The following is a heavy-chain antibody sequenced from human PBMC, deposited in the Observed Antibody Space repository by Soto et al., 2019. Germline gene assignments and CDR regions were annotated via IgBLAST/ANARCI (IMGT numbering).Heavy chain of an antibody. CDR2: IYHSGST. D-gene: IGHD3-9*01. Sequence: PSETLSLTCAVSGGSISSGGYSWSWIRQPPGKGLEWIGYIYHSGSTYYNPSLKSRVTISVDRSKNQFSLKLSSVTAADTAVYYFARGNGRYFGHDYWGQGSLVPVSS. V-gene: IGHV4-30-2*01. CDR3: ARGNGRYFGHDY. CDR1: GGSISSGGYS. J-gene: IGHJ4*02.